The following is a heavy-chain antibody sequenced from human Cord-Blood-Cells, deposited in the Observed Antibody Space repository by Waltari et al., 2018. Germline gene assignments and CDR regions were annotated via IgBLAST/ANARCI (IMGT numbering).Heavy chain of an antibody. CDR1: GFTFSSYG. CDR2: IRYDGSNK. D-gene: IGHD7-27*01. J-gene: IGHJ4*02. CDR3: AKDRNWGSDTAVFDY. V-gene: IGHV3-30*02. Sequence: GGGVVQPGGSLRLSCAASGFTFSSYGMHWVRQAQGKGLEWVAFIRYDGSNKYYADSVKGRFTISRDNSKNTLYLQMNSLRAEDTAVYYCAKDRNWGSDTAVFDYWGQGTLVTVSS.